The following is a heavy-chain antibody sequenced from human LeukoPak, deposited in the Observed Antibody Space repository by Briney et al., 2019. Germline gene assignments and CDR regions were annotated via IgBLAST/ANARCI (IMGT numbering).Heavy chain of an antibody. J-gene: IGHJ5*02. Sequence: CAASGFTFSSYGMHWVRQAPGKGLEWVAVIWYDGSNKYYADSVKGRFTISRDNSKNTLYLQMNSLRAEDTAVYYCARGHYYGSGSYGTFDPWGQGTLVTVSS. V-gene: IGHV3-33*01. CDR3: ARGHYYGSGSYGTFDP. D-gene: IGHD3-10*01. CDR1: GFTFSSYG. CDR2: IWYDGSNK.